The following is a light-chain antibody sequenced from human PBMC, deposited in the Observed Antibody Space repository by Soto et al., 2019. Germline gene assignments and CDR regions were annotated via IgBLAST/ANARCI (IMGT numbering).Light chain of an antibody. V-gene: IGLV1-40*01. CDR2: TNS. CDR1: SSNIGAGYD. Sequence: QSVLTQPPSVSGAPGQRVTISCTGSSSNIGAGYDVHWYQQPAGTAPKLLVYTNSNRPSGVPDRFSGSKSGTSASLAITGLQAEDEADYYCQSYDSSLSGFVFGTGTKLTVL. J-gene: IGLJ1*01. CDR3: QSYDSSLSGFV.